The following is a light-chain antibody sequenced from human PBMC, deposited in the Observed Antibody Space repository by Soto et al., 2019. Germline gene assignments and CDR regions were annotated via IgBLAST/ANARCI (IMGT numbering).Light chain of an antibody. J-gene: IGLJ1*01. V-gene: IGLV1-44*01. CDR1: SSNIGSNT. CDR2: SNN. CDR3: AAWDDSLNGLYV. Sequence: QSLLTQPPSASGTPGQSVTISCSGSSSNIGSNTVNWYQQLPGTAPKLLIYSNNQRPSGVPDRFSGSKSGTSASLAISGLQSEDEADYYCAAWDDSLNGLYVFGTGTKVTVL.